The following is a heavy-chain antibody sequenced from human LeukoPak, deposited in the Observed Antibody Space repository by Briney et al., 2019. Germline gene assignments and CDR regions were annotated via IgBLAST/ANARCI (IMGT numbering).Heavy chain of an antibody. CDR2: IYHSGST. J-gene: IGHJ3*02. D-gene: IGHD5-18*01. CDR1: GGSISSGGYS. Sequence: SETLSLTCAVSGGSISSGGYSWSWIRQPPGKGLEWIGYIYHSGSTYYNPSLKSRVTISVDRSKNQFSLKLSSVTAADTAVYYRASGGYSYGLDAFDIWGQGTMVTVSS. V-gene: IGHV4-30-2*01. CDR3: ASGGYSYGLDAFDI.